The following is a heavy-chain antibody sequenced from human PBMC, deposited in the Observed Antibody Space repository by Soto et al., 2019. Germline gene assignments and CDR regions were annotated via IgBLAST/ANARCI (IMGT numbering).Heavy chain of an antibody. V-gene: IGHV3-33*01. J-gene: IGHJ4*02. CDR3: AREPIKGTTVHVEIDY. D-gene: IGHD1-7*01. CDR2: IWYDGSNK. Sequence: GGSLRLSCAASGFTFSSYGMHWVRQAPGKGLEWVAVIWYDGSNKYYADSVKGRFTISRDNSKNTLYLQTNSLRAEDTAVYYCAREPIKGTTVHVEIDYWGQGTLVTVSS. CDR1: GFTFSSYG.